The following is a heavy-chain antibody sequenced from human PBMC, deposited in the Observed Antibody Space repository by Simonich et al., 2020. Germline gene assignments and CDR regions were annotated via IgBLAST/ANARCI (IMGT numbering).Heavy chain of an antibody. J-gene: IGHJ5*02. CDR3: ARDRGLGWFDP. CDR1: GGSISSYY. V-gene: IGHV4-59*12. Sequence: ESGPGLVKPSETLSLTCTVSGGSISSYYWSWIRQPPGKGLEWIGYIYYSGSTNYNPSLKSRVTISVDTSKNQVSLKLSSVTAADTAVYYCARDRGLGWFDPWGQGTLVTVSS. CDR2: IYYSGST. D-gene: IGHD5-12*01.